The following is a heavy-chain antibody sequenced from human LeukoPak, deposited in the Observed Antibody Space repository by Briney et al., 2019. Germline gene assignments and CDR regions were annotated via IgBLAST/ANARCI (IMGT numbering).Heavy chain of an antibody. Sequence: GGSLRLSCAASGFTFSNARMNWVRQAPGKGLEWVGRIKTKTDDGATDYSAPVKARFTISRDDSKTTLYLQMNGLKTEDTAIYSCTTYVGATAYWGQGTLVTVSS. CDR1: GFTFSNAR. D-gene: IGHD1-26*01. V-gene: IGHV3-15*01. J-gene: IGHJ4*02. CDR2: IKTKTDDGAT. CDR3: TTYVGATAY.